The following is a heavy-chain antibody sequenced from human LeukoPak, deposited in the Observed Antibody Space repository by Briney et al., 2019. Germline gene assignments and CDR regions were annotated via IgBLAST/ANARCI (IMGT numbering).Heavy chain of an antibody. D-gene: IGHD2-15*01. J-gene: IGHJ2*01. CDR2: IYSSGST. V-gene: IGHV4-4*07. Sequence: SETLSLTCTVSGGSISSYYWSWIRQPAGKGLEWIGRIYSSGSTNYSPSLQSRVTISVDKSKNQFSLKLSSVTAADTAAYYCARFSGSGPPRYFDLWGRGTLVTVSS. CDR1: GGSISSYY. CDR3: ARFSGSGPPRYFDL.